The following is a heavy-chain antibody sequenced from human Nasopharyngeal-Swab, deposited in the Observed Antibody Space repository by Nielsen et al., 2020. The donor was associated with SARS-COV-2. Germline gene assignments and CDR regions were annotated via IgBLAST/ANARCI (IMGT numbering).Heavy chain of an antibody. CDR2: ISSSSSDI. J-gene: IGHJ6*02. CDR3: ARGYCSSGSCYAKHYGMDV. V-gene: IGHV3-21*01. CDR1: GFRDYS. Sequence: GESLKISCVDSGFRDYSMNWVRQAPGKGLEWVSSISSSSSDIYYADSVKGRFTISRDRAKNSLYLQMNNLSAEDTAVYYCARGYCSSGSCYAKHYGMDVWGQGTTVTVSS. D-gene: IGHD2-15*01.